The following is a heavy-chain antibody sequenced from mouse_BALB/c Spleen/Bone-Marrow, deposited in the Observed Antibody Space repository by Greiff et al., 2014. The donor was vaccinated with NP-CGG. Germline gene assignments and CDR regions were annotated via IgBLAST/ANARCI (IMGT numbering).Heavy chain of an antibody. V-gene: IGHV1-31*01. Sequence: EVKLMESGPELVKPGASVKISCKASGYSFTAYYIHWVKQSHVKSLEWIGRINPYNGATSYNQNFKDKASLTVDKSSSTAYMELHSLTSEDSAVYYCARKGNYGWFAYGGQGTLVTVSA. D-gene: IGHD2-1*01. CDR1: GYSFTAYY. CDR3: ARKGNYGWFAY. CDR2: INPYNGAT. J-gene: IGHJ3*01.